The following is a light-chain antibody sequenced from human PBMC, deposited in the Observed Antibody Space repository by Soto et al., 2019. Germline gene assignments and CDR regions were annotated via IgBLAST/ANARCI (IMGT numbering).Light chain of an antibody. J-gene: IGKJ4*01. CDR2: GAS. V-gene: IGKV3-20*01. CDR3: QQYGGSPPVT. Sequence: IVLTQSPGTLSLSPGERATLSCKASQSVFNNYLAWYQQKSGQSPRLLIFGASSRATGIPDRFSGSGSGTDFTLTITRLEAEDFAVSYCQQYGGSPPVTFGGGTKVEMK. CDR1: QSVFNNY.